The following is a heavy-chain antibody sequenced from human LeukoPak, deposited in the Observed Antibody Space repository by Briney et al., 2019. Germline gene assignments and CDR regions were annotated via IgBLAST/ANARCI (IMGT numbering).Heavy chain of an antibody. Sequence: ASVKVSCKTSGCTFSSYAISWVRQAPGQGLEWMGGIIPISGTVDYAQKFQGRVTIIADKSTSTAYMELSSLRSEDTAVYYCARGYGATYYSFDHWGQGTLVTVSS. CDR3: ARGYGATYYSFDH. V-gene: IGHV1-69*06. J-gene: IGHJ4*02. CDR2: IIPISGTV. D-gene: IGHD1-26*01. CDR1: GCTFSSYA.